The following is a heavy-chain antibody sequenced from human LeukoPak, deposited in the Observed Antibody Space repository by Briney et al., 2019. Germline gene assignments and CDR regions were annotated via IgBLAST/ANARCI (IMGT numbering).Heavy chain of an antibody. V-gene: IGHV4-39*01. Sequence: SETLSLTCTVSGGPISSSSYYWGWIRQPPGKGLEWIGSIYYSGSTYYNPSLKSRVTISVDTSKNQFSLKLSSVTAADTAVYYCARVVRGSSTSPDPFDPWGQGTLVTVSS. D-gene: IGHD2-2*01. J-gene: IGHJ5*02. CDR1: GGPISSSSYY. CDR3: ARVVRGSSTSPDPFDP. CDR2: IYYSGST.